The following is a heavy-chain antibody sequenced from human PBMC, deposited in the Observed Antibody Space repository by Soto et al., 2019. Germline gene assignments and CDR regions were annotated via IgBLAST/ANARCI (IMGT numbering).Heavy chain of an antibody. CDR3: ARDDCSGGNCYYDY. Sequence: ASVKVSCKASGYTFTGYGITWVRQAPGQGLEWMGWISAYNGNTDYAQKLQGRATMTTDTSTSTAYMELRSLRSDDTAVYYCARDDCSGGNCYYDYWGQGTLATVSS. CDR1: GYTFTGYG. V-gene: IGHV1-18*01. D-gene: IGHD2-15*01. J-gene: IGHJ4*02. CDR2: ISAYNGNT.